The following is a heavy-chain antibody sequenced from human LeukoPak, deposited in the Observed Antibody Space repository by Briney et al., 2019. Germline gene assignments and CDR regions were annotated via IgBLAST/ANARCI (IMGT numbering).Heavy chain of an antibody. CDR3: ARDTYGGSYFPLPY. CDR1: GYTFSGYY. J-gene: IGHJ4*02. D-gene: IGHD1-26*01. V-gene: IGHV1-2*02. Sequence: ASVKVSCKASGYTFSGYYVHWVRQAPGQGLEWMGWLGPKSGATKYAQKFQGRVTLTRDLSLSTAYMELNSLTSDDTAVYYCARDTYGGSYFPLPYWGQGALVTVSS. CDR2: LGPKSGAT.